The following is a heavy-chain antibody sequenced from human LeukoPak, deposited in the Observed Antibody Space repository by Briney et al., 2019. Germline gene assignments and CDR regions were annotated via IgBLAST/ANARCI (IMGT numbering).Heavy chain of an antibody. Sequence: SQTLSLTCTVSGGSISSGSYYWSWIRQPPGKRLEWIGYIYDTGSTSYNPSLKSRVTISVDTSKNQFSLKLSSVTAADTAVYYCARDLGLSFDPWGQGTLVTVSS. CDR3: ARDLGLSFDP. J-gene: IGHJ5*02. V-gene: IGHV4-61*01. CDR1: GGSISSGSYY. D-gene: IGHD3-16*01. CDR2: IYDTGST.